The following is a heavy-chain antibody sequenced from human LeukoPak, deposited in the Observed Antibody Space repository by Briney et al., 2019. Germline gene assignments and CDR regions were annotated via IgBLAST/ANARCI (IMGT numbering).Heavy chain of an antibody. J-gene: IGHJ4*02. CDR3: ARFGSSSSRSPHFDY. V-gene: IGHV3-23*01. Sequence: GGSLRLSCAASGFTFSSYAMSWVRQAPGKGLEWVSAISGSGGSTYYADSVKGRFTISRDNSKNTLYLQMNSLRAEDTAVYYCARFGSSSSRSPHFDYWGQGTLVTVSS. CDR1: GFTFSSYA. CDR2: ISGSGGST. D-gene: IGHD6-13*01.